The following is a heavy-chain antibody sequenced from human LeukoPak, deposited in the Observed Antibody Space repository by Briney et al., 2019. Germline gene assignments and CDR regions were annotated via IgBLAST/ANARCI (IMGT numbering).Heavy chain of an antibody. CDR3: ARDLAWGADLMGPTDDWLDP. J-gene: IGHJ5*02. CDR1: GYTFTSYG. D-gene: IGHD1-26*01. CDR2: ISAYNGNT. Sequence: ASVKVSCKASGYTFTSYGISWVRQAPGQGLEWMGWISAYNGNTNYAQKLQGRVTMTTDTSTTTSYMELRSLRSDDTAVYYCARDLAWGADLMGPTDDWLDPWGQGTLVTVSS. V-gene: IGHV1-18*01.